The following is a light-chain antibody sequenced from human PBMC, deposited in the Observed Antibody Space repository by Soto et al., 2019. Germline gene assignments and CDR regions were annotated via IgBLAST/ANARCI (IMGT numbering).Light chain of an antibody. CDR3: SSFTSSNTLV. CDR1: SSDVGGYIY. Sequence: QSALTQPASVSGSPGQSITISCTGTSSDVGGYIYVSWHQQHPGTAPKLMIYDVSNRPSGVSNRFSGSKSGNTASLTISGLKAEDEADYYCSSFTSSNTLVFGGGTKVTVL. CDR2: DVS. V-gene: IGLV2-14*01. J-gene: IGLJ2*01.